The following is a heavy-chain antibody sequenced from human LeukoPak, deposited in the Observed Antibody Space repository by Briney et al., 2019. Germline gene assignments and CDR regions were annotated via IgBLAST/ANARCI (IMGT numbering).Heavy chain of an antibody. D-gene: IGHD1-26*01. J-gene: IGHJ6*02. V-gene: IGHV1-2*04. Sequence: ASVKVSCKASGYTFTGYYMHWVRQAPGQGLEWMGSINPNSGGTNYAQKFQGWVTMTRDTSISTAYMELSRLRSDDTAVYYCARAGVGAIYINYYYYGMDVWGQGTTVTVSS. CDR1: GYTFTGYY. CDR2: INPNSGGT. CDR3: ARAGVGAIYINYYYYGMDV.